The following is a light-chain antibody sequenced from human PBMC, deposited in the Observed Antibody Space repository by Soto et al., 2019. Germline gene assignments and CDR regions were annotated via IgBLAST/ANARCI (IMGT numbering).Light chain of an antibody. CDR1: SSNIGTNT. V-gene: IGLV1-44*01. CDR2: GNN. CDR3: ATWDYSLTGEV. J-gene: IGLJ2*01. Sequence: QSVLTQPPSASGTPGQRVTISCSGGSSNIGTNTVNWYQQLPGMAPRLLIFGNNKRPSGIPDRFSGSKSGTSGTLDITGLQTGDEADYYCATWDYSLTGEVFGGGTKLTVL.